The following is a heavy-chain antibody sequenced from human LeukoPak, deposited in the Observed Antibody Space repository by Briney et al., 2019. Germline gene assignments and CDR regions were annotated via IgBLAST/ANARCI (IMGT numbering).Heavy chain of an antibody. CDR3: ARDRPSFYGSGSYYSYFDY. CDR2: ISAYNGNT. V-gene: IGHV1-18*01. J-gene: IGHJ4*02. CDR1: GYTFTSYG. D-gene: IGHD3-10*01. Sequence: ASVKVSCKASGYTFTSYGISWVRQAPGQGLEWMGWISAYNGNTNYAQKLQGRVTMTTDTSTSTAYMELRSLRSDDTAVYYCARDRPSFYGSGSYYSYFDYWGQGTLVTVSS.